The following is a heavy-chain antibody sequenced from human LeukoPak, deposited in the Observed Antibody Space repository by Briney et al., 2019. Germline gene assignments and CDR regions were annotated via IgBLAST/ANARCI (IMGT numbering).Heavy chain of an antibody. J-gene: IGHJ4*02. D-gene: IGHD6-19*01. CDR1: GLIFSSSW. Sequence: GGSLRLSCAASGLIFSSSWMSWVRQAPGKGLDGVANIKKDGSEKYYVDSVKGRFTISRDNAKNSLYLQMDSLRAEDTAVYYCVRISTSVAGADYWGQGTLVTVSS. CDR3: VRISTSVAGADY. V-gene: IGHV3-7*01. CDR2: IKKDGSEK.